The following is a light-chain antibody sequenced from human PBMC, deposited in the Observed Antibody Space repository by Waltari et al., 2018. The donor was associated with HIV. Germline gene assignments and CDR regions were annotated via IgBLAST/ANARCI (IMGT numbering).Light chain of an antibody. CDR2: SAT. J-gene: IGKJ3*01. Sequence: DIQLTQSPSSLSASIGDRVAIPCRARQSITEDLNWYQQRPGKAPKLLVYSATRLQSGVPSRFNGSGSQTDFTLTIDSLQPEDVATYFCQQSYSTLFTFGPGTKVELK. CDR1: QSITED. CDR3: QQSYSTLFT. V-gene: IGKV1-39*01.